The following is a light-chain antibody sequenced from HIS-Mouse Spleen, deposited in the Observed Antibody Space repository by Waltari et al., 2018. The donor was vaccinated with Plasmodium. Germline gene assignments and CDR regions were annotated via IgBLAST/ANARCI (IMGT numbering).Light chain of an antibody. Sequence: EIVMTQSPATLSVSPGERATLSCRASQSVSSNLAWYLQKPGQSPQLLIYLGSNRASGVPDRFSGSGSGTDFTLKISRVEAEDVGVYYCMQALQTPHTFGQGTKLEIK. CDR1: QSVSSN. V-gene: IGKV2-28*01. CDR3: MQALQTPHT. CDR2: LGS. J-gene: IGKJ2*01.